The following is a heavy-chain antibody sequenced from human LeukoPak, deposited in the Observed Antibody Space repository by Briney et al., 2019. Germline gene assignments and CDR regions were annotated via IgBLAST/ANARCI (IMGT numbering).Heavy chain of an antibody. J-gene: IGHJ3*02. CDR3: ARRSSKYQLPGGAFDI. Sequence: PSETLSLTCAVYGGSFSGYYWSWIRQPPGKGLEWIGEINHSGSTNYNPSLKSRVTISVDTSKNQFSLKLSSVTAADTAVYYCARRSSKYQLPGGAFDIWGQGTMVTVSS. D-gene: IGHD2-2*01. CDR2: INHSGST. V-gene: IGHV4-34*01. CDR1: GGSFSGYY.